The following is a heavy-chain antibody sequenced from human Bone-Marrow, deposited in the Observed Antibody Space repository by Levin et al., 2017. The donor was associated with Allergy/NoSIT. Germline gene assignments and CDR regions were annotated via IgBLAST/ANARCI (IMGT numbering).Heavy chain of an antibody. CDR3: AKDLGDLVVVEAAVYYYDGMDV. CDR1: GFTFSSYG. CDR2: ISYDGSNK. D-gene: IGHD2-15*01. Sequence: GESLKISCAASGFTFSSYGMHWVRQAPGKGLEWVAVISYDGSNKYYADSMQGRFTISRDNSKNTLYLQMNSLRAEDTAVYCCAKDLGDLVVVEAAVYYYDGMDVWGQGTTVTVSS. V-gene: IGHV3-30*18. J-gene: IGHJ6*02.